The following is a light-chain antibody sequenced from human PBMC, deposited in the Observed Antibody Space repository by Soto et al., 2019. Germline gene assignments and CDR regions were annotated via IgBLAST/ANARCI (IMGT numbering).Light chain of an antibody. V-gene: IGKV3-11*01. CDR2: DAS. CDR1: QNVDKF. CDR3: QQRSNWPPT. J-gene: IGKJ5*01. Sequence: IDLTQSPATLSLSPWETATLSCRASQNVDKFLAWYQQRPGQPPRLLIYDASNRATGIAPRFRGSGSGTDFTLTISSVEPEDFAVYICQQRSNWPPTFGQGTRLEIK.